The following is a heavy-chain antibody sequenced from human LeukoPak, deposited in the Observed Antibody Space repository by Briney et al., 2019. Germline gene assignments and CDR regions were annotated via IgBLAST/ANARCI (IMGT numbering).Heavy chain of an antibody. J-gene: IGHJ6*01. D-gene: IGHD3-10*01. CDR3: AGPSDWWFGEADYYYYGMDV. CDR1: GGSISSSSYY. V-gene: IGHV4-39*07. Sequence: PSETLSLTCTVAGGSISSSSYYWGWIRQPPGKGLEWIGSIYYSGSTYYNPSLKSRVTISVDASKNQFSLKLSSVTAADTAVYYCAGPSDWWFGEADYYYYGMDVWGQGTTVTVSS. CDR2: IYYSGST.